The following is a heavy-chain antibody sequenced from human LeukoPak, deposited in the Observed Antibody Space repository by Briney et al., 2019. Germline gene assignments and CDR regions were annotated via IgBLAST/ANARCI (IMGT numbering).Heavy chain of an antibody. J-gene: IGHJ3*02. CDR2: IRVGGTSE. CDR1: GFTYSAYA. CDR3: ERDASGDYIGAFDM. Sequence: GGSLRLSCTASGFTYSAYAMMWVRQAPGKGPEWVSAIRVGGTSEFYADSVKGRFRISRDNSKDTLFLQMNSLRAEDPAVYYCERDASGDYIGAFDMWGPGTMVTVSS. V-gene: IGHV3-23*01. D-gene: IGHD4-17*01.